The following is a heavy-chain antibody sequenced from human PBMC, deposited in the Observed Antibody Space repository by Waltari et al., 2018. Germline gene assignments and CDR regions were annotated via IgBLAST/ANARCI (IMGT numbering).Heavy chain of an antibody. V-gene: IGHV3-74*01. CDR3: VRGVEY. CDR1: GFTFRSAW. J-gene: IGHJ4*02. Sequence: EVQLVESGGGLVQPGGALRSYCLPPGFTFRSAWMHWVRKAPGKGLVWVSRINSDGSSTRYADSVKGRFTISRDNAKNTLYLKMNSLRAEDTAVYYCVRGVEYWGQGTLVTVSS. CDR2: INSDGSST. D-gene: IGHD2-15*01.